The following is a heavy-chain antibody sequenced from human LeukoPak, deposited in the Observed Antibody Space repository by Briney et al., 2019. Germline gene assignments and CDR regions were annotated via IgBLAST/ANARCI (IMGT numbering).Heavy chain of an antibody. CDR2: IYYSGST. V-gene: IGHV4-39*01. CDR1: GGSISSSSYY. J-gene: IGHJ5*02. Sequence: SETLSLTCTVSGGSISSSSYYWGWIRQPPGKGLEWIGSIYYSGSTYYNPSLKSRVTISVDTSKNQFSLKLSSVTAADTAVYYCARGLWDIVVVVAATPRGFDPWGQGTLVTVSS. D-gene: IGHD2-15*01. CDR3: ARGLWDIVVVVAATPRGFDP.